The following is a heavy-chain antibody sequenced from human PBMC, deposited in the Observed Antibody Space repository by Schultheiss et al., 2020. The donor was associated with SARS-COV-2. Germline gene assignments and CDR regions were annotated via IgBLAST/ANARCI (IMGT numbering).Heavy chain of an antibody. D-gene: IGHD6-13*01. J-gene: IGHJ6*02. CDR3: ARGGSSWHFYYYVMDV. Sequence: SETLSLTCTVSGGSISSYYWSWIRQPPGKGLEWIGEINHSGSTNYNPSLKSRVTISVDTSKNQFSLKLSSVTAADTAVYYCARGGSSWHFYYYVMDVWGQGTTITVAS. CDR2: INHSGST. CDR1: GGSISSYY. V-gene: IGHV4-34*01.